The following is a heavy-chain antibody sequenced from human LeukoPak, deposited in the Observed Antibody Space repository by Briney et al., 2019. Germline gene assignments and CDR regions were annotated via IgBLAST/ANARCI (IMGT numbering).Heavy chain of an antibody. CDR3: ARADIRAIASSGWYGFDY. J-gene: IGHJ4*02. Sequence: ASVKVSCKASGYTFTSYYMHWVRQAPGQGLEWMGWISAYNGDTNYAQKRQGRVTMTTDTSTSTAYMELRSLRSDDTAVYYCARADIRAIASSGWYGFDYWGQGTLVTVSS. V-gene: IGHV1-18*04. D-gene: IGHD6-19*01. CDR2: ISAYNGDT. CDR1: GYTFTSYY.